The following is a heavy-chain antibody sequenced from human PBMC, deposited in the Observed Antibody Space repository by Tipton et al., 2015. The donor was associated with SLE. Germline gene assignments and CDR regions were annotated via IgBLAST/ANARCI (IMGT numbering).Heavy chain of an antibody. J-gene: IGHJ6*03. V-gene: IGHV4-39*07. Sequence: TLSLTCTVSGGSISSHYWSWIRQPPGKGLEWIGSIYYSGSTYYNPSLKSRVTISVDRSKNQFSLKLSSVTAADTAVYYCASRGRLDGPYYYYYYMDVWGKGTTVTVSS. D-gene: IGHD2-15*01. CDR1: GGSISSHY. CDR3: ASRGRLDGPYYYYYYMDV. CDR2: IYYSGST.